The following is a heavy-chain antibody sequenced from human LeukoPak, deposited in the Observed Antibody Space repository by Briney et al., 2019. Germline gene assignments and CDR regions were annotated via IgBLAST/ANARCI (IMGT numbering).Heavy chain of an antibody. V-gene: IGHV5-51*01. CDR3: ARSRYCSGGTCYADY. CDR1: GYSFTSYW. CDR2: IYPGDSDT. D-gene: IGHD2-15*01. J-gene: IGHJ4*02. Sequence: GESLKISCKGSGYSFTSYWIGWVRQMPGKGLEWMGIIYPGDSDTRYIPSFQGQVTISADKSISTAYLQWSSLKASDTAVYYCARSRYCSGGTCYADYWGQGTLVTVSS.